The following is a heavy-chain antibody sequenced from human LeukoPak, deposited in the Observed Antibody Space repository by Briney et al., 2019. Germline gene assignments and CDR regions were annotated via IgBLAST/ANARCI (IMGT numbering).Heavy chain of an antibody. CDR1: GLIVSNYY. J-gene: IGHJ4*02. Sequence: GGSLRLSCAASGLIVSNYYMSWVRQAPGKGLECVSVIYSGGATYYADSVKGRFTIPRDNAKNSLYLQMNSLRAEDTAVYYCARDPVRYSGYGYFDYWGQGTLVTVSS. D-gene: IGHD5-12*01. CDR2: IYSGGAT. V-gene: IGHV3-53*01. CDR3: ARDPVRYSGYGYFDY.